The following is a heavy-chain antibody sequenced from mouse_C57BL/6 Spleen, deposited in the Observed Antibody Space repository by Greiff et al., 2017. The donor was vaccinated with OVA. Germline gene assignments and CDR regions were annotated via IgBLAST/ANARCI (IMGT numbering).Heavy chain of an antibody. CDR1: GYTFTSYW. J-gene: IGHJ4*01. V-gene: IGHV1-7*01. D-gene: IGHD1-1*01. CDR3: ARYYYGSNYSMDY. Sequence: QVQLKESGAELAKPGASVKLSCKASGYTFTSYWMHWVKQRPGQGLEWIGYINPSSGYTKYNQKFKDKATLTADKSSSTAYMQLSSLTYEDSAVYYCARYYYGSNYSMDYWGQGTSVTFSS. CDR2: INPSSGYT.